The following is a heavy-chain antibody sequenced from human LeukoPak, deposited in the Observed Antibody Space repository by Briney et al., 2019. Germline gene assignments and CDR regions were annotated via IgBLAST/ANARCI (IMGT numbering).Heavy chain of an antibody. CDR1: GFTFSDYA. CDR2: ISGSGGTT. J-gene: IGHJ6*03. CDR3: AQTLQLGDYSYYYLDV. Sequence: GGSLRLSCAASGFTFSDYAMTWVRPAPGKGLEWVSGISGSGGTTYYADSVKGRFTNSRDNSKNPLYMQMNSLRAEDTAVYYCAQTLQLGDYSYYYLDVWGKGTTVTVSS. V-gene: IGHV3-23*01. D-gene: IGHD6-13*01.